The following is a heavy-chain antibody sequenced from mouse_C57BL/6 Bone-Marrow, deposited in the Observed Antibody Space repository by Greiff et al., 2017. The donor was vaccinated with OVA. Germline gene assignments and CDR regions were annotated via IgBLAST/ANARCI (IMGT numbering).Heavy chain of an antibody. CDR2: IYPGDGDT. V-gene: IGHV1-82*01. CDR1: GYAFSSSW. D-gene: IGHD3-1*01. CDR3: ARSGIRGYFDV. Sequence: QVQLQQSGPELVKPGASVKISCKASGYAFSSSWMNWVKQRPGKGLEWIGRIYPGDGDTNYNGKFKGKATLTADKSSSTAYMQLSSLTSEDSAVYFCARSGIRGYFDVWGTGTTVTVSS. J-gene: IGHJ1*03.